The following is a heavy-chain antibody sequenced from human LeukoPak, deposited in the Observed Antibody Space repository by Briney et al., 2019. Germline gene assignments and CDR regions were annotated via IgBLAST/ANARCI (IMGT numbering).Heavy chain of an antibody. CDR1: GYTFTGYY. CDR3: AREKSSITMIVVAPFDY. CDR2: INPNSGGT. J-gene: IGHJ4*02. V-gene: IGHV1-2*06. D-gene: IGHD3-22*01. Sequence: GASVKVSCKASGYTFTGYYMHWVRQAPGQGLEWMGRINPNSGGTNYSQKVQGRFTMTRDTSISTAYMEMSRLRADDTAVYYCAREKSSITMIVVAPFDYWGQGTLVTVSS.